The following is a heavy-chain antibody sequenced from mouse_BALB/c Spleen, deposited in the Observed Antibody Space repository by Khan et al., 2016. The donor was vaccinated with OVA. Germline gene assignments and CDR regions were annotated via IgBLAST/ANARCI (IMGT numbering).Heavy chain of an antibody. Sequence: DLVKPGASVKLSCKASGYTFTSYWINWIKQRPGQGLEWIGRISPGSGTPYYNEMFKGKATLTVDTSSSTAYIQLSSLSSEDSAVYFGVRENYYGSSHYAMDYWGQGTSVTVSS. V-gene: IGHV1S41*01. CDR3: VRENYYGSSHYAMDY. J-gene: IGHJ4*01. CDR2: ISPGSGTP. D-gene: IGHD1-1*01. CDR1: GYTFTSYW.